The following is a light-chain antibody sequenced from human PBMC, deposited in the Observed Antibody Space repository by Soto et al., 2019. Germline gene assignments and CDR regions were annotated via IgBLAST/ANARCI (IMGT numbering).Light chain of an antibody. CDR3: QKYGGSPLVT. CDR2: GAS. J-gene: IGKJ3*01. CDR1: QSIDSSS. V-gene: IGKV3-20*01. Sequence: EVVLTQSPGTLSLSPGERATLSCRASQSIDSSSLAWYQQTPGQTPRLLIYGASTRATGVSDRFSGSGSGTDFTLSISRLEPEDFGVYDCQKYGGSPLVTVGPGTKVEVK.